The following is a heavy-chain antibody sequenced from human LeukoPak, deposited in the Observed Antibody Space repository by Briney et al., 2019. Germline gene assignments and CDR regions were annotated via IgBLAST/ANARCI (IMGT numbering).Heavy chain of an antibody. CDR3: ARVIRWGTNGVWHYYYYYYMDV. Sequence: SETLSLTCTVSGGSISSSSYYWGWIRQPPGKGLEWIGSIYYSGSTNYNPSLKSRVTISVDTSKNQFSPKLSSVTAADTAVYYCARVIRWGTNGVWHYYYYYYMDVWGKGTTVTVSS. J-gene: IGHJ6*03. CDR1: GGSISSSSYY. CDR2: IYYSGST. D-gene: IGHD2-8*01. V-gene: IGHV4-39*07.